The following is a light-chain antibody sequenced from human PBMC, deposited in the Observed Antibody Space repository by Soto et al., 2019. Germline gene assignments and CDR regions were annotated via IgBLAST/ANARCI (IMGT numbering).Light chain of an antibody. Sequence: QSALTQPASVSGSPGQSMTISCTGTSIDVGGYNYVSWYQQHPGKAPKLMIYDVSNRPSGVSNRFSGSKSGNTASLTISGLQAEDEADYYCSSYTSSSTNWVFGGGTKLTVL. CDR2: DVS. CDR3: SSYTSSSTNWV. J-gene: IGLJ3*02. CDR1: SIDVGGYNY. V-gene: IGLV2-14*01.